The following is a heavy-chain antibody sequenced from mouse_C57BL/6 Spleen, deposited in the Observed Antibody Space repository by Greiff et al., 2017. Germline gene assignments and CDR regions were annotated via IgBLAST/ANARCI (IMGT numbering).Heavy chain of an antibody. V-gene: IGHV1-82*01. CDR3: ARWGDGYYLYYFDY. Sequence: QVQLQQSGPELVKPGASVKISCKASGYAFSSSWMNWVKQRPGKGLEWIGRIYPGEGDTNYNGKFKGKDTLTADKASSTAYMQLSSLTSEYSAVYFCARWGDGYYLYYFDYWGQGTTLTVSS. D-gene: IGHD2-3*01. CDR2: IYPGEGDT. CDR1: GYAFSSSW. J-gene: IGHJ2*01.